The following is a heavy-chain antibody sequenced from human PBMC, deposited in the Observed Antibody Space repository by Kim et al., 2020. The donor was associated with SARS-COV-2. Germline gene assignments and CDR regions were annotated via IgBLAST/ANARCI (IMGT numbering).Heavy chain of an antibody. V-gene: IGHV3-66*01. CDR2: ISSDGST. CDR3: ARDSQADCRSSRLYSYYY. D-gene: IGHD2-2*01. CDR1: GFTVSSNY. Sequence: GGSLRLSCAASGFTVSSNYMNWVRQAPGKGLEWVAVISSDGSTYYSDSAKGRFTLSRDNYKNTLYLQMNSLRAEDTAVDYCARDSQADCRSSRLYSYYY. J-gene: IGHJ6*03.